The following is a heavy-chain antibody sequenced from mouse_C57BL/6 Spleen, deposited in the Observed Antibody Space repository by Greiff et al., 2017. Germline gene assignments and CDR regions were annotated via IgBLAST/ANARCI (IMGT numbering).Heavy chain of an antibody. CDR1: GYTFTSYW. D-gene: IGHD2-5*01. J-gene: IGHJ1*03. V-gene: IGHV1-52*01. Sequence: VQLQQPGAELVRPGSSVKLSCKASGYTFTSYWMHWVKQRPIQGLEWIGNIDPSDSETHYNQKFKDKATLTVDKSSSTASMQRSSLTSEDSAVYYWARRAYYSNPDLYVDVWGTGTTVTVSS. CDR2: IDPSDSET. CDR3: ARRAYYSNPDLYVDV.